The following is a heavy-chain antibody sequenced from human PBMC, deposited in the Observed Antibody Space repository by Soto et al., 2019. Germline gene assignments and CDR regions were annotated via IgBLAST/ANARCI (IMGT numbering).Heavy chain of an antibody. Sequence: GGSLRLSCAASGFTFSSYGMHWVRQAPGEGLEWVAVIWYDGSKKYYVDSVKGRFTISRDNSKNTLYLQMNSLRAEDTAVYYCARFFGSDAGGAFDIWGQGTLVTVSS. CDR3: ARFFGSDAGGAFDI. CDR1: GFTFSSYG. D-gene: IGHD2-21*02. J-gene: IGHJ3*02. V-gene: IGHV3-33*01. CDR2: IWYDGSKK.